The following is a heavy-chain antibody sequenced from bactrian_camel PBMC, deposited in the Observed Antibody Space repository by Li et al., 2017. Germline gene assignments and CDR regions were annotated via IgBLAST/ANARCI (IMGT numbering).Heavy chain of an antibody. V-gene: IGHV3S26*01. CDR2: IDSIGGT. Sequence: QLVESGGGAAQAGGSLKLSCAASGQTYKPYCMGWFRQAPGKEREGVAQIDSIGGTTIADSMKGRFTLSQDNAKNTLTLQMNSLKPEDTAMYYCAARSVSLDLLRAIPLSRWVGQGTQVTVS. D-gene: IGHD1*01. J-gene: IGHJ4*01. CDR1: GQTYKPYC.